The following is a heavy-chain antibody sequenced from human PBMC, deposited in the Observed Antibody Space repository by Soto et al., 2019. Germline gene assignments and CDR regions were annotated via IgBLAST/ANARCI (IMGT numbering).Heavy chain of an antibody. V-gene: IGHV4-30-2*01. CDR2: IYHSGST. D-gene: IGHD2-15*01. J-gene: IGHJ5*02. CDR1: GGSISSGGYS. CDR3: ARVVVVAAQVFWFDP. Sequence: QLQLQESGSGLVKPSQTLSLTCAVSGGSISSGGYSWSWIRQPPGKGLEWIGYIYHSGSTYYNPSLKSRVTISVDRSKNQFSLKLSSVTAADTAVYYCARVVVVAAQVFWFDPWGQGTLVTVSS.